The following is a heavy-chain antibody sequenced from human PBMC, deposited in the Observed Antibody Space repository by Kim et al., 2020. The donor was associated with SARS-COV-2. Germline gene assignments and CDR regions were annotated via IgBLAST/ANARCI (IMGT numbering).Heavy chain of an antibody. CDR3: ARDLFRTSFDY. CDR2: NT. D-gene: IGHD2-8*01. J-gene: IGHJ4*02. V-gene: IGHV1-3*01. Sequence: NTKFSQQFQGRVTLTKDTSANTASMELSSLWSEDTAVYYCARDLFRTSFDYWGQGTLVAVTS.